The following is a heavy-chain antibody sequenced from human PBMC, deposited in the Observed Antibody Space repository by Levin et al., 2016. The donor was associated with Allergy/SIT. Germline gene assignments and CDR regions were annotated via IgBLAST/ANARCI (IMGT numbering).Heavy chain of an antibody. CDR2: ISGDGGGT. V-gene: IGHV3-23*01. CDR3: AKGDGAVTALDY. J-gene: IGHJ4*02. Sequence: GGSLRLSCAASGITLSGYGMSWVRLAPGMGLEWVSGISGDGGGTYYADSVKGRFTISRDNPKNTLYLQMNSLRVEDTAIYYCAKGDGAVTALDYWGQGILVTVSS. D-gene: IGHD2-21*02. CDR1: GITLSGYG.